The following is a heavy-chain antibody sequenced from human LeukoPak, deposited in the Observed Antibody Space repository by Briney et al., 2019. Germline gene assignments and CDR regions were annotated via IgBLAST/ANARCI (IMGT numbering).Heavy chain of an antibody. V-gene: IGHV3-53*01. J-gene: IGHJ3*02. D-gene: IGHD3-10*01. CDR2: IYSGGST. Sequence: GGSLRLSCAASGFTVSSNYMSWVRQAPGRGLEWVSVIYSGGSTYYADSVKGRFTISRDNSKNTLYLQMNSLRAEDTAVYYCAREDLWSHAFDIWGQGIMVTVSS. CDR3: AREDLWSHAFDI. CDR1: GFTVSSNY.